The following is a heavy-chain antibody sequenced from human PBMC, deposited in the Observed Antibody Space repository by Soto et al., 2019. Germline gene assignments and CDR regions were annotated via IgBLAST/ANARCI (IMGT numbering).Heavy chain of an antibody. V-gene: IGHV5-51*01. Sequence: PGESLKISCKGSGYTFTNYWIGWVRQMPGKGLEWRGIIYPGDSDTKYNPSFQGQVTISADKSITTTYLQWSSLKASDTAIYYCAASIFYYGMDVWGQGTTVTAP. CDR3: AASIFYYGMDV. J-gene: IGHJ6*02. CDR2: IYPGDSDT. CDR1: GYTFTNYW.